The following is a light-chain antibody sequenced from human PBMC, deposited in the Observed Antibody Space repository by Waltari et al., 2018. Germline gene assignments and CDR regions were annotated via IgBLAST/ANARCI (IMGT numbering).Light chain of an antibody. J-gene: IGLJ2*01. CDR2: EVF. CDR1: RSDVASYNL. V-gene: IGLV2-23*02. Sequence: QSALTQPASVSGSPGQSITISCTGTRSDVASYNLFSWYQQYPGKAPRLVIYEVFKRPASVSRRCAGSKSGSTASLTISGVQAEDEATYYCSSYAGRSILIFGGGT. CDR3: SSYAGRSILI.